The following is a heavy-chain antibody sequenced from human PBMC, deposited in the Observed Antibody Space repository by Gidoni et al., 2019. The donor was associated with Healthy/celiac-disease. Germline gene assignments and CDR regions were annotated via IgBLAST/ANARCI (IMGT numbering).Heavy chain of an antibody. Sequence: QVQLVQSGAEVKKPGSSVKVSCMVSVYTLTELSMHWVRQAPGKGLEWMGGFDPEDGETIYAQKFKGRVTMTEDTSTDTAYMELSSLRSEDTAVYYCATGFVWPTTDSSSWYSNYWGQGTLVTVSS. V-gene: IGHV1-24*01. D-gene: IGHD6-13*01. CDR1: VYTLTELS. CDR3: ATGFVWPTTDSSSWYSNY. CDR2: FDPEDGET. J-gene: IGHJ4*02.